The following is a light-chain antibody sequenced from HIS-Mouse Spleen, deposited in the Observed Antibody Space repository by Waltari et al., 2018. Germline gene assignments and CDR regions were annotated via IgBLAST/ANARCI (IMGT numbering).Light chain of an antibody. V-gene: IGLV3-27*01. J-gene: IGLJ3*02. CDR1: VLAKKY. CDR3: YSAADNNWV. Sequence: SYELTQPSSVSVSPGQTARITCPGDVLAKKYVRWFQQKPGQAPVLVIYKDSERPSGIPERFSGSSSGTTVTLTISGAQVEDEADYYCYSAADNNWVFGGGTKLTVL. CDR2: KDS.